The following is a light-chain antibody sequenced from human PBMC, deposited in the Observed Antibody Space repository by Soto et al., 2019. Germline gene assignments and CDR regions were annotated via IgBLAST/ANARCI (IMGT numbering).Light chain of an antibody. V-gene: IGKV1-13*02. J-gene: IGKJ3*01. CDR3: QQFNSYPFT. CDR2: DAS. CDR1: QGISSA. Sequence: AIQLTQSPSSLSASVGDRVTITCRASQGISSALAWYQQKPGEAPTLLIYDASSLESGVPSRFSGSGSGTDFTLTISSLQPEDFATYYCQQFNSYPFTFGPGTKVDIK.